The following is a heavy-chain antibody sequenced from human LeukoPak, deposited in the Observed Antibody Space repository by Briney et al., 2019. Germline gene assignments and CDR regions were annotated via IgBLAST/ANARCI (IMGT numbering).Heavy chain of an antibody. CDR1: GFTFDDYA. CDR2: ISWNSGSI. D-gene: IGHD2/OR15-2a*01. Sequence: GGSLRLSCAASGFTFDDYAMHWVRQAPGKGLEWVSGISWNSGSIGYADSVKGRFTISRDNAKNSLYLQMNSLRAEDTAVYYCAREGGPHSTPRAFDIWGQGTMVTVSS. CDR3: AREGGPHSTPRAFDI. J-gene: IGHJ3*02. V-gene: IGHV3-9*01.